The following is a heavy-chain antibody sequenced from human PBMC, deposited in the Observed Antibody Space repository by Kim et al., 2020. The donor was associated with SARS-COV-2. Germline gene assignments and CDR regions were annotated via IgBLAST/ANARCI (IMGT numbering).Heavy chain of an antibody. D-gene: IGHD6-6*01. J-gene: IGHJ4*02. CDR2: I. V-gene: IGHV3-21*01. CDR3: AREYSSSSFDY. Sequence: ISCADSVKGRVNNCRDNAKNSLYLQMSRLRAEDTAVYYCAREYSSSSFDYWGQGTLVTVSS.